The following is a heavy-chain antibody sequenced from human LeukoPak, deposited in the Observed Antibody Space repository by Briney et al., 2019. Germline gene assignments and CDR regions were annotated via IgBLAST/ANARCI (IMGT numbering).Heavy chain of an antibody. CDR3: ARDSQWLGHFDY. Sequence: GGSLRLSCAASGFTFSNYAMHWVRQAPGKGLEWMSVISYDGSNKYYADSVKGRFTISRDNSKNTLYLQMNSLRAEDTAVYYCARDSQWLGHFDYWGQGTLVTVSS. CDR2: ISYDGSNK. V-gene: IGHV3-30*04. D-gene: IGHD6-19*01. CDR1: GFTFSNYA. J-gene: IGHJ4*02.